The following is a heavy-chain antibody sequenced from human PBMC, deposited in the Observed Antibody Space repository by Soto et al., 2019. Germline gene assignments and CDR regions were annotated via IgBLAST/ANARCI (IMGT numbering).Heavy chain of an antibody. J-gene: IGHJ4*02. D-gene: IGHD4-17*01. CDR3: DTMGTPVTGLYYFDY. Sequence: SETLSLTCTVSGGSISSYYWSWIRQPPGKGLEWIAYISYSGSTDYNPSLRSRVSISVDTSKKQFSLDLSSVTAADTAVYYCDTMGTPVTGLYYFDYWGQGTLVTVSS. CDR2: ISYSGST. V-gene: IGHV4-59*08. CDR1: GGSISSYY.